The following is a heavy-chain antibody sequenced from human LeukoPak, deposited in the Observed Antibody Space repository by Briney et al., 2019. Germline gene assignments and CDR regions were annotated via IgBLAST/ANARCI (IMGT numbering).Heavy chain of an antibody. Sequence: PSKTLSHTCTVSGGSISSSSYYWGWIRQPPGKGLEWIGSIYYSGSTYYNPSLKSRVTISVDTSKNQFSLKLSSVTAADTAVYYCARHTRVTATIDYWGQGTLVTVSS. CDR2: IYYSGST. V-gene: IGHV4-39*01. J-gene: IGHJ4*02. D-gene: IGHD4-23*01. CDR1: GGSISSSSYY. CDR3: ARHTRVTATIDY.